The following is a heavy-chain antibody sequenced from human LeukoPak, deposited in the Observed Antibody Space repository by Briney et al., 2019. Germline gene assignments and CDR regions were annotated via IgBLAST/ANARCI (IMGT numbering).Heavy chain of an antibody. V-gene: IGHV4-39*07. J-gene: IGHJ6*03. CDR1: GGSISSSSYY. CDR3: ARERVPAAMDGYYMDV. D-gene: IGHD2-2*01. Sequence: SETLSLTCTVSGGSISSSSYYWGWIRQPPGKGLEWIGSIYYSGSTYYNPSLKSRVTISVDTSKNQFSLKLSSVTAADTAVYYCARERVPAAMDGYYMDVWGKGTMVTVSS. CDR2: IYYSGST.